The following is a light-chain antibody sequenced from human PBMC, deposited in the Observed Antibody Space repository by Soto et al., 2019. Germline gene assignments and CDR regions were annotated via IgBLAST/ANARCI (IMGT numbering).Light chain of an antibody. CDR1: SSNIGNNY. V-gene: IGLV1-51*01. J-gene: IGLJ2*01. CDR3: GTWDSGLSAVV. CDR2: DNN. Sequence: QSVLTQPPSVSAAPGQKVTISCSGSSSNIGNNYVSWYQQLPGTAPKLRIYDNNKRPSGIPDRFSGSKSGTSATLGITGRQTGDEADYYCGTWDSGLSAVVFGGGTKGTVL.